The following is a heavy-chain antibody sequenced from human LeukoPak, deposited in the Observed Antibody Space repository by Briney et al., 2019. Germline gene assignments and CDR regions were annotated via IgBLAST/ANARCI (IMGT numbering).Heavy chain of an antibody. J-gene: IGHJ4*02. V-gene: IGHV1-24*01. CDR3: ASERGATQYFDY. CDR1: GSSLTELS. D-gene: IGHD1-1*01. CDR2: FGPEHGET. Sequence: GASVKVSCKVSGSSLTELSMHWVRQAPGKGLEWMGGFGPEHGETLYAQRFQGRVTVTKDTSTDTAYMELSSLRSEDTAVYYCASERGATQYFDYWGQGTLVTVSS.